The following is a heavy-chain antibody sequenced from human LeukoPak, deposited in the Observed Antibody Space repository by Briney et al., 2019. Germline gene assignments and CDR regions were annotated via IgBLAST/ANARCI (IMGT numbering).Heavy chain of an antibody. V-gene: IGHV4-39*07. D-gene: IGHD1-26*01. Sequence: PSETLSLTCTVSGGSISSSNFYWGWIRQPPSKGLEWIGSMYYSGSIFYNPSLKSRVTISINTSKNQFSLKVSSVTAADTAVYYCARTRVPGSYSPKGPFDYWGQGTLVTVSS. CDR3: ARTRVPGSYSPKGPFDY. CDR2: MYYSGSI. CDR1: GGSISSSNFY. J-gene: IGHJ4*02.